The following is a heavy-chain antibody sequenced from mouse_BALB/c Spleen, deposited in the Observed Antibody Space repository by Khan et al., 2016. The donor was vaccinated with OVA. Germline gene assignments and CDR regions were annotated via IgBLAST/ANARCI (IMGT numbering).Heavy chain of an antibody. CDR3: DRQPYYHYCIMDN. V-gene: IGHV2-6-1*01. CDR1: GFSLTNYG. D-gene: IGHD2-10*01. Sequence: QVQLKESGPGLVAPSQSLSITCTISGFSLTNYGVHWVRQPPGKGLEWLVVIWSDGSTAYNSALNSRLSISKDNSKSQVFLKMNSLQTDDTAMYSDDRQPYYHYCIMDNWGQGTSVTVSS. CDR2: IWSDGST. J-gene: IGHJ4*01.